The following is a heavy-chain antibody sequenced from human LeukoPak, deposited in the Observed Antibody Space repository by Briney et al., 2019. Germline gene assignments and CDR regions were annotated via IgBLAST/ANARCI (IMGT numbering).Heavy chain of an antibody. V-gene: IGHV3-7*01. Sequence: RGSLRPSWVASGFTFSTFWMNWVRPAPGEGPGWVANIKEEGSVKNYADSVKGRFTISRHNAKHSLSLQIDCHRAEDAAVYYCARQWGWFPSGWWLDTLDVWGHGSMVIVSS. CDR2: IKEEGSVK. J-gene: IGHJ3*01. CDR3: ARQWGWFPSGWWLDTLDV. D-gene: IGHD6-19*01. CDR1: GFTFSTFW.